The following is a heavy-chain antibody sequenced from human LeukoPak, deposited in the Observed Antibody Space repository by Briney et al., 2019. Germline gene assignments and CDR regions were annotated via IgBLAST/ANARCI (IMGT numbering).Heavy chain of an antibody. CDR2: ISGSGGST. Sequence: EGALRLSCAASGVTFSSYARSWLRQATGKGLEWVSAISGSGGSTYYADSVKGRFTISRDNSKNTLYLQMNSLRAEDTAVYYCAKTQSYDFWSGYYCFDYWGQGTLVTVSS. CDR3: AKTQSYDFWSGYYCFDY. D-gene: IGHD3-3*01. V-gene: IGHV3-23*01. CDR1: GVTFSSYA. J-gene: IGHJ4*02.